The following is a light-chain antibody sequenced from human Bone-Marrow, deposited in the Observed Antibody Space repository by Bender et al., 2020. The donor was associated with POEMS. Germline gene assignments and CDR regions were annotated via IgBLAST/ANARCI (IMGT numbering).Light chain of an antibody. J-gene: IGLJ2*01. Sequence: QSALTQPASVSESPGQSITISCTGTSSDVGGYFLVSWYQQHPGKAPKLIIYEVSKRPSGVSNRFSGSKSGHAASLTISGLQAEDEADYYCTSYTSSSNVVFGGGTKVTVL. CDR1: SSDVGGYFL. V-gene: IGLV2-14*02. CDR2: EVS. CDR3: TSYTSSSNVV.